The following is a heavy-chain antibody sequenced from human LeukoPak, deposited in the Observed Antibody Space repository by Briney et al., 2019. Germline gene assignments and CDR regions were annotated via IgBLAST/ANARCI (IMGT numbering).Heavy chain of an antibody. CDR3: ARGLFSRGSN. Sequence: MASETLSLTCAVYGGSFSGYYWSWIRQPPGKGLEWIGEINHSGSTNYNPSLKSRVTISVDTSKNQFSLKLSSVTAADTAVYYCARGLFSRGSNWGQGTLVTVSS. CDR2: INHSGST. D-gene: IGHD1-1*01. V-gene: IGHV4-34*01. CDR1: GGSFSGYY. J-gene: IGHJ4*02.